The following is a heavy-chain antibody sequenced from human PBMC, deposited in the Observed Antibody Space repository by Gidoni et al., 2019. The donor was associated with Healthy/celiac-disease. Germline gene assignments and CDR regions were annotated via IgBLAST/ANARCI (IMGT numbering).Heavy chain of an antibody. CDR3: ARLAGTAMAPHRLDY. D-gene: IGHD5-18*01. CDR2: IIPIFGTA. V-gene: IGHV1-69*01. CDR1: GGTFIRYA. Sequence: QVQLVQSGAVVQKPGPSVTVSCKASGGTFIRYAISWVRQAPGQGLEWMGGIIPIFGTANYAQKFQGRVTIIADESTSTAYMELSSLRSEDTAVYYCARLAGTAMAPHRLDYWGQGTLVTVSS. J-gene: IGHJ4*02.